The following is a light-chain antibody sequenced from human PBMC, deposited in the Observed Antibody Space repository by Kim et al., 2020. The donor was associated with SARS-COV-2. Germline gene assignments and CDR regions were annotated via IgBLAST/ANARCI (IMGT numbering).Light chain of an antibody. V-gene: IGKV3-20*01. CDR2: ETS. CDR1: QSVRNH. Sequence: VSQGDRVTISCRGSQSVRNHVAWYQHKPGQSPRLLIYETSTRATGIPARFSGSGSGTDFTLTISRREPEDFGVYFCKQYGSPPWTFGQGTKVDIK. CDR3: KQYGSPPWT. J-gene: IGKJ1*01.